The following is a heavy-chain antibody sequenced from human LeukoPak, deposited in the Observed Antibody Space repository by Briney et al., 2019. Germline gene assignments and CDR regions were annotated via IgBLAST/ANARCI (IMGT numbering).Heavy chain of an antibody. Sequence: GGSLRPSCAASGFTFSSYAMHWVRQAPGKGLEYVSTISSNGGSTYYANSVKGRFTISRDNSKNTLYLQMGSLRAEDMAVYYCARGGSSWYYPYFDYWGQGTLVTVSS. CDR1: GFTFSSYA. CDR3: ARGGSSWYYPYFDY. D-gene: IGHD6-13*01. V-gene: IGHV3-64*01. CDR2: ISSNGGST. J-gene: IGHJ4*02.